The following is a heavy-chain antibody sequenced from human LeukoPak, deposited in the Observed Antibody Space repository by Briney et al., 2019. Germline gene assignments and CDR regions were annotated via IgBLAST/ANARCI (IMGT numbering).Heavy chain of an antibody. V-gene: IGHV4-59*01. D-gene: IGHD3-22*01. CDR1: GGSISSYY. Sequence: PSETLSLTCTVSGGSISSYYWSWIRQPPGKGPEWIGYIYYSGSTNYNPSLKSRVTISVDTSKNQFSLKLSSVTAADTAVYYCARVSSALGYFDYWGQGTLVTVSS. CDR2: IYYSGST. CDR3: ARVSSALGYFDY. J-gene: IGHJ4*02.